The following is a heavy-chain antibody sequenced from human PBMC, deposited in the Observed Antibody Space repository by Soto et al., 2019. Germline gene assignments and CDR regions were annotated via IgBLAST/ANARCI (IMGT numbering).Heavy chain of an antibody. D-gene: IGHD2-2*01. CDR2: IYPGDSDT. J-gene: IGHJ6*02. Sequence: LGESLKISCKGSGYSFTSYWIGWVRQMPGKGLEWMGIIYPGDSDTRYSPSFQGQVTISADKSISTAYLQWSSLKASDTAMYYCATSYCSSTSCPNYYYYYGMDVWGQGTTVTVSS. CDR3: ATSYCSSTSCPNYYYYYGMDV. CDR1: GYSFTSYW. V-gene: IGHV5-51*01.